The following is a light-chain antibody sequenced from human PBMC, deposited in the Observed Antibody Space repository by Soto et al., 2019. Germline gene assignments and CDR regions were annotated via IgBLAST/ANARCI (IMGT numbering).Light chain of an antibody. V-gene: IGLV2-14*01. CDR2: EVS. CDR1: SSDVGGYNY. CDR3: SSYTSSSTDV. Sequence: QSALTQPASVSGSPGQSITISCTGTSSDVGGYNYVSWYQQHPGKAPKFLIYEVSNRPSGVSNRFSGSKSGNTASLTISGPQAEDEADYYCSSYTSSSTDVFGTGTKVTVL. J-gene: IGLJ1*01.